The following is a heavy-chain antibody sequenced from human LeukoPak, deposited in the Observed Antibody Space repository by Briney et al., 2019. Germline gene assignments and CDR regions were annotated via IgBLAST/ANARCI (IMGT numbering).Heavy chain of an antibody. Sequence: ASVKVSCKASGYAFTSYGISWVRQAPGQGLEWMGWMNPNSGNTGYAQKFQGRVTMTRNTSISTAYMELSSLRSEDTAVYYCARAMIGGGAFDIWGQGTMVTVSS. D-gene: IGHD3-22*01. CDR2: MNPNSGNT. CDR3: ARAMIGGGAFDI. CDR1: GYAFTSYG. V-gene: IGHV1-8*02. J-gene: IGHJ3*02.